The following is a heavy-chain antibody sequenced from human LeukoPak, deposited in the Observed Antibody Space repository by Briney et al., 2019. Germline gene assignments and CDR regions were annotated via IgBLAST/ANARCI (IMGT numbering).Heavy chain of an antibody. CDR3: AKLYSGTDESHYYYMDV. Sequence: ASVTVSCMPSGYTFTGYYVHWVRQAPGRGLEWMGWINPNTGDTKYTRKFQGRVTITRDTSISAASMELSRLRSDDTAVYYCAKLYSGTDESHYYYMDVWSKGTTVIVSS. CDR2: INPNTGDT. V-gene: IGHV1-2*02. J-gene: IGHJ6*03. CDR1: GYTFTGYY. D-gene: IGHD1-26*01.